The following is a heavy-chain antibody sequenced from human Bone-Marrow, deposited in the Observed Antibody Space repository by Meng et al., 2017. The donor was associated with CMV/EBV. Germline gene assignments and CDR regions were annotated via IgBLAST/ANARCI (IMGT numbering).Heavy chain of an antibody. V-gene: IGHV3-74*01. D-gene: IGHD1-26*01. J-gene: IGHJ4*02. CDR3: ARVALVGVTAPFDY. CDR1: GFTFSNYW. Sequence: GESLKISCAASGFTFSNYWMHWVRQAPGKGLVWVSHINSDGSSTSYADSVKGRFTISRDNTRNTLFLQMNSLRAEDTAVYYCARVALVGVTAPFDYWGQGTLVTVSS. CDR2: INSDGSST.